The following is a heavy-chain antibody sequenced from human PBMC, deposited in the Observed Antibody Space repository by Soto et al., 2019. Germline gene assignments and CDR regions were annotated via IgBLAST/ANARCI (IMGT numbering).Heavy chain of an antibody. CDR1: ESGWVNPT. CDR2: IRNEASSYTT. J-gene: IGHJ4*02. CDR3: ADLTWSGYYLP. D-gene: IGHD3-3*01. Sequence: EVQLVASGGGLVQPGGSLGLSVGAPESGWVNPTLTWAGRPPGKGLEWVGRIRNEASSYTTDYAASVKGRFTISRDDSQNSLYLQMNSLKTEDTAVYYCADLTWSGYYLPWGQGTLITVSS. V-gene: IGHV3-72*01.